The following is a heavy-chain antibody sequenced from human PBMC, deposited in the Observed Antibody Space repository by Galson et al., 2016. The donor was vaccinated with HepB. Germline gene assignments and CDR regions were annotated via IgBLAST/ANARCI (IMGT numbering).Heavy chain of an antibody. Sequence: SLRLSCAASGFTFGNYWMSWVRQAPGKGLEWVASANQEGSVKSSVDSVKGRFTISRDNAKNSLFLQMNSLRAEDTAVYYCARQVTYSGRDWFDPWGQGTLVTVSS. CDR3: ARQVTYSGRDWFDP. CDR2: ANQEGSVK. D-gene: IGHD4-11*01. J-gene: IGHJ5*02. CDR1: GFTFGNYW. V-gene: IGHV3-7*01.